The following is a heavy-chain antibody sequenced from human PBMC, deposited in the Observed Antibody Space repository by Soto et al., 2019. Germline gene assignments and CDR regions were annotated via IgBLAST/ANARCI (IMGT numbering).Heavy chain of an antibody. CDR3: ASTVHDYVWGSYRYTFDY. J-gene: IGHJ4*02. V-gene: IGHV4-39*01. CDR2: IYYSGST. Sequence: QLQLQESGPGLVKPSETLSLTCTVSGGSISSSSYYWGWIRQPPGKGLEWIGSIYYSGSTYYNPSPKSRATISVDTSKNQFSLKLSSVTAADTAVYYCASTVHDYVWGSYRYTFDYWGQGTLVTVSS. D-gene: IGHD3-16*02. CDR1: GGSISSSSYY.